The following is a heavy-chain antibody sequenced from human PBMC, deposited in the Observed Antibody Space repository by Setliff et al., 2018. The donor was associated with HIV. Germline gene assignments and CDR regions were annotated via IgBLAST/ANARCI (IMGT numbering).Heavy chain of an antibody. CDR2: VSSIGNT. CDR1: GGSFSEYY. Sequence: PSETLSLTCAVYGGSFSEYYWSWIRQSPRTRLEWIGYVSSIGNTNYNPSLKSRVTISVDTSKNQFSLQLNSVTAADTAVYFCARTRAPYFFDFWGQGAQVTVSS. D-gene: IGHD1-26*01. J-gene: IGHJ4*02. CDR3: ARTRAPYFFDF. V-gene: IGHV4-4*08.